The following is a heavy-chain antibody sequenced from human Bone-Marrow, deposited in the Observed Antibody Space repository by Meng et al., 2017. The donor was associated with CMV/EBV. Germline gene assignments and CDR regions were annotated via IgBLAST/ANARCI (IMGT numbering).Heavy chain of an antibody. D-gene: IGHD5-24*01. CDR2: IYSGGSST. CDR3: AKDRDGYNLSPFDY. Sequence: GESLKISCAASGFTFSSYAMSWVRQTPGKGLEWVSVIYSGGSSTYYADSVKGRFTISRDNSKNTLYLQMNSLRAEDTAVYYGAKDRDGYNLSPFDYWGQGTLVTVSS. V-gene: IGHV3-23*03. CDR1: GFTFSSYA. J-gene: IGHJ4*02.